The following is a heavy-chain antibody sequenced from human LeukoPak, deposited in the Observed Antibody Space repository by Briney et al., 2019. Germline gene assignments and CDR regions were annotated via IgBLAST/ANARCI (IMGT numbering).Heavy chain of an antibody. CDR2: IYYDGSTT. Sequence: GGSLRLSCAASGFSFSSYWMHWVRQAPGKGLEWVSRIYYDGSTTNYADSVKGRFTISRDNAKSTLYLQMNSLRAEDTAVYYCAIVGQISMIRGNWPRDWGQGTLVTVSS. J-gene: IGHJ4*02. V-gene: IGHV3-74*01. CDR1: GFSFSSYW. CDR3: AIVGQISMIRGNWPRD. D-gene: IGHD3-10*01.